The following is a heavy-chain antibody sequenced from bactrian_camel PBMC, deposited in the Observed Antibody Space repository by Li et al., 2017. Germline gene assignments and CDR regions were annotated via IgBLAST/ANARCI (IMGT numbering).Heavy chain of an antibody. CDR3: AADDGGGYVVPHY. V-gene: IGHV3S55*01. J-gene: IGHJ4*01. D-gene: IGHD5*01. CDR2: IDSDGRT. CDR1: GYTFRWYC. Sequence: QLVESGGGSVQAGGSLRLSCAASGYTFRWYCMGWFRQAPGKEREGVATIDSDGRTTSADSVKGRFTISRDSGSTPYLQMDSLKAEDTALYYCAADDGGGYVVPHYWGQGTQVTVS.